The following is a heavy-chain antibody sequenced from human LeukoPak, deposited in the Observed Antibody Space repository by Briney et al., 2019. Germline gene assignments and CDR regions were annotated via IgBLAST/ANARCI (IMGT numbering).Heavy chain of an antibody. CDR2: ISGSGDIT. D-gene: IGHD3-10*01. CDR1: GFTFSNYA. J-gene: IGHJ3*01. V-gene: IGHV3-23*01. CDR3: TKRDHASGSYLGAFDF. Sequence: PGGSLRLSCAASGFTFSNYAMSWVRQAPGKGLECVSAISGSGDITYYADSVKGRFTISRDNSKNTVSLQMNSLRAEDTAIYYCTKRDHASGSYLGAFDFWGQGTMVTASS.